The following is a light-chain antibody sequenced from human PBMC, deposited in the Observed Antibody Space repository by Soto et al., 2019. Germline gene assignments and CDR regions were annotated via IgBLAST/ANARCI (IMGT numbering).Light chain of an antibody. CDR2: GAS. CDR1: QCVSSY. CDR3: QHSRNWPPIFT. Sequence: EIVLTQSPATLSLSPGERATLSCRASQCVSSYLAWYQHKPGQAPRLLIYGASYRATGIQARFRVSGSGTDFTLTIRSLAHEDFAVYYCQHSRNWPPIFTFGPGTKVDIK. V-gene: IGKV3-11*01. J-gene: IGKJ3*01.